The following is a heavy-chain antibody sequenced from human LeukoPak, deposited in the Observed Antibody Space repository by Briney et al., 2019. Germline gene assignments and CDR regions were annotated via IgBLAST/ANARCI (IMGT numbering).Heavy chain of an antibody. CDR3: ARGPRITMVRGVIQYLDY. J-gene: IGHJ4*02. D-gene: IGHD3-10*01. Sequence: ASVKVSCKASGYTFTGYYMHWVRQAPGQGLEWMGWINPNSGGTNYAQKFQGWVTMTRDTSISTAYMELSRLRSDDTAVYYCARGPRITMVRGVIQYLDYWGQGTLVTVSS. CDR2: INPNSGGT. V-gene: IGHV1-2*04. CDR1: GYTFTGYY.